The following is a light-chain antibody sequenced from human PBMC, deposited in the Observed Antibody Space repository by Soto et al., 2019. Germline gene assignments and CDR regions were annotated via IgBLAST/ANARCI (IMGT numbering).Light chain of an antibody. CDR1: QSLLYSNGYSY. Sequence: DIVMTQSPLSLPVTPGEPAPISCRSSQSLLYSNGYSYLDWFLQKPGQSPQLLIYLGSNRASGVPDRFSGSGSGADFTLKISRVEAEDVGVYYCMQALQTPYTFGQGTKVDIK. CDR3: MQALQTPYT. CDR2: LGS. J-gene: IGKJ2*01. V-gene: IGKV2-28*01.